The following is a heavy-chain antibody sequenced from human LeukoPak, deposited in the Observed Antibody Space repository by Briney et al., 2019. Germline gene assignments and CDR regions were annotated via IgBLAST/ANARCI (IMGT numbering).Heavy chain of an antibody. V-gene: IGHV4-59*01. D-gene: IGHD3-22*01. J-gene: IGHJ3*02. Sequence: PSETLSLTCTVSGGSISSYYWSWIRQPPGEGLEWIGYVHYSGSTNYNPSLKSRVTISVDTSKNQFSLKLSSVTAADTAVYYCARGFLGYYYDSSGTADAFDIWGQGTMVTVSS. CDR1: GGSISSYY. CDR3: ARGFLGYYYDSSGTADAFDI. CDR2: VHYSGST.